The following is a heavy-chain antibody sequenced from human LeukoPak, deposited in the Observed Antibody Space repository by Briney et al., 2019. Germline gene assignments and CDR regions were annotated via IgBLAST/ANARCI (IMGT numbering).Heavy chain of an antibody. CDR2: INPNSGGT. J-gene: IGHJ6*03. Sequence: VASVSVSCKASGYTFTGYYMHWVRQAPGQGLEWMGWINPNSGGTNCAQTFQGRVTMTRDTSINTAYMELSSLRFDDTAVYYCARGATAGRFSLRPTGAYYMDVWGKGTTVTVSS. CDR1: GYTFTGYY. D-gene: IGHD6-13*01. V-gene: IGHV1-2*02. CDR3: ARGATAGRFSLRPTGAYYMDV.